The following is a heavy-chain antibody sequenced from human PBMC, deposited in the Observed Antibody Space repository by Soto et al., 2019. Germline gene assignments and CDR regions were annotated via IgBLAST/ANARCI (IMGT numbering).Heavy chain of an antibody. D-gene: IGHD1-26*01. J-gene: IGHJ6*02. CDR1: VGSISSYY. CDR3: ARDGREASGMDV. CDR2: IYYRGIT. Sequence: SETLSLTCTVSVGSISSYYWSWIRQPPGNELEWIAYIYYRGITNYNPSLRSRSTISVDTSKNQFSLKLNSVTTADAAVYYCARDGREASGMDVWGQGTKVTVSS. V-gene: IGHV4-59*01.